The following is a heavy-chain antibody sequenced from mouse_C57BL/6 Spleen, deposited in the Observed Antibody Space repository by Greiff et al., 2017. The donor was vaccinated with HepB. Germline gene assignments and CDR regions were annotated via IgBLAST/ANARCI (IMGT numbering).Heavy chain of an antibody. CDR3: ARASYGSSYWYFDV. CDR2: ISDGGSYT. D-gene: IGHD1-1*01. V-gene: IGHV5-4*01. J-gene: IGHJ1*03. CDR1: GFTFSSYA. Sequence: EVHLVESGGGLVKPGGSLKLSCAASGFTFSSYAMSWVRQTPEKRLEWVATISDGGSYTYYPDNVKGRFTISRDNAKNNLYLQMSHLKSEDTAMYYCARASYGSSYWYFDVWGTGTTVTVSS.